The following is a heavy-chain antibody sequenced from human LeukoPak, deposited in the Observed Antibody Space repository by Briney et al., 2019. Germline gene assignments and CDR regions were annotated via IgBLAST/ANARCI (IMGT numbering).Heavy chain of an antibody. V-gene: IGHV3-21*01. Sequence: GGSLRLSCAASGFSFSTYSMSWVRQAPGKGLEWVSSISSRSDYKYFGDSVKGRFTISRDNAKNSLYLQMNSLRAEDTAVYYCARVSEFYGSGSFYNEDYWGQGTLVTVSS. D-gene: IGHD3-10*01. J-gene: IGHJ4*02. CDR3: ARVSEFYGSGSFYNEDY. CDR2: ISSRSDYK. CDR1: GFSFSTYS.